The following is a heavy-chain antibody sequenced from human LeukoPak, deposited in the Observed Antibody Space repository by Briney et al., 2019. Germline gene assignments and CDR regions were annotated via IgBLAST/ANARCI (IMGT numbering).Heavy chain of an antibody. CDR2: IYTSGSA. J-gene: IGHJ5*02. Sequence: SETLSLTCTVSGGSLSSYYWSWIRQPAGKGLEWIGRIYTSGSANYNPSLKSRVTMSVDTSKNQFSMKLSSVTAADTAVYSRAREDYDFWSGLLNWFDPWGQGTLVTVSS. CDR3: AREDYDFWSGLLNWFDP. V-gene: IGHV4-4*07. CDR1: GGSLSSYY. D-gene: IGHD3-3*01.